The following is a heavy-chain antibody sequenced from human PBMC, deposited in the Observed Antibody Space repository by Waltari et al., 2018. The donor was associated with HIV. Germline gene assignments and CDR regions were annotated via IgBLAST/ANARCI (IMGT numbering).Heavy chain of an antibody. Sequence: HLVGSGGGLVQPGGTLRLSGAASGFTYRTYAITWFRRAPRKGLEWVSGISSSGDSTYHADSVKGRFAISRDNSKNTLYLQMNGLRAEDTAVYYCAKGDHYDSSGYSTDAFDIWGQGTMVTVSS. D-gene: IGHD3-22*01. J-gene: IGHJ3*02. V-gene: IGHV3-23*04. CDR1: GFTYRTYA. CDR3: AKGDHYDSSGYSTDAFDI. CDR2: ISSSGDST.